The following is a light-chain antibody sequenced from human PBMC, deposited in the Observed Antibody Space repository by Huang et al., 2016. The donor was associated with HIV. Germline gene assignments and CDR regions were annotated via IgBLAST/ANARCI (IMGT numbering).Light chain of an antibody. CDR3: QQYHEWPRT. Sequence: PGERATLSCRTGQGIGNSLAWYQLKPGQAPRLRIYEASTRASDIPARFRGGGSEIDFTLTISGLQSEDSAVYYCQQYHEWPRTFGQGTKVEIK. CDR2: EAS. CDR1: QGIGNS. J-gene: IGKJ2*01. V-gene: IGKV3-15*01.